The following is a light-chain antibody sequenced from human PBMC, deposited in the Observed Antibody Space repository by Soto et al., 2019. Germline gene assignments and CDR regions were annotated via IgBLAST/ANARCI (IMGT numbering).Light chain of an antibody. J-gene: IGLJ2*01. CDR3: SSYRRTTFPHVV. Sequence: QSALTQPASVSGSPGQSITISCTGTSSDIGADDFVSWYQHHPDKTPKLIIFEVTYRPTGISHRFSASKSGNTASLTISGLEAEDEAFYYCSSYRRTTFPHVVFGGGTKLTVL. CDR2: EVT. V-gene: IGLV2-14*01. CDR1: SSDIGADDF.